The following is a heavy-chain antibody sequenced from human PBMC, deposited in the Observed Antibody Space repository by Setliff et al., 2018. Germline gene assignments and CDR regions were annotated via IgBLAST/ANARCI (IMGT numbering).Heavy chain of an antibody. CDR2: INSDGSNT. J-gene: IGHJ3*02. CDR3: TRDWGGVGATNAFDI. V-gene: IGHV3-74*01. CDR1: GFTFSTYW. Sequence: HPGGSLRLSCEVSGFTFSTYWMHWVRQAPGNGLVWVSRINSDGSNTTYADSVKGRFTISRDNAKNTVYLQMTRLTAEDTAVYYCTRDWGGVGATNAFDIWGQGTTVTVSS. D-gene: IGHD1-26*01.